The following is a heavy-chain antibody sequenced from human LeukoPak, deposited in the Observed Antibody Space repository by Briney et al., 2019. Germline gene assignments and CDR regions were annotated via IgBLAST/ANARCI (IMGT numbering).Heavy chain of an antibody. Sequence: GGSLRLSCAASGFTFSSYAMSWVRQAPGKGLEWVSGISNSGGSTYYADSVKGRFTISRDNSKDTLYLQMNGLRAEDTAVYYCARERSLNTASLGYWGHGTLVTVSS. J-gene: IGHJ4*01. CDR2: ISNSGGST. V-gene: IGHV3-23*01. CDR1: GFTFSSYA. CDR3: ARERSLNTASLGY. D-gene: IGHD5-18*01.